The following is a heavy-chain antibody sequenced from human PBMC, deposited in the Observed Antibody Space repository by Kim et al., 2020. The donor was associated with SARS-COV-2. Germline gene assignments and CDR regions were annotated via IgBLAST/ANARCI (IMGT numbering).Heavy chain of an antibody. V-gene: IGHV3-23*01. D-gene: IGHD3-10*01. CDR1: GFTFSSYA. Sequence: GGSLRLSCAASGFTFSSYAMSWVRQAPGKGLEWVSAISGSGGSTYYADSVKGRFTISRDNSKNTLYLQMNSLRAEDTAVYYCAKAGSGGYYLNPKDYWGQGTLVTVSS. CDR2: ISGSGGST. J-gene: IGHJ4*02. CDR3: AKAGSGGYYLNPKDY.